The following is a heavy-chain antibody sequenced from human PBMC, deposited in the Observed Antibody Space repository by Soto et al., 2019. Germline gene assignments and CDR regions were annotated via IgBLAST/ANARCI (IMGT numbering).Heavy chain of an antibody. V-gene: IGHV1-69*13. D-gene: IGHD5-18*01. CDR1: GGTVSSYA. Sequence: GASVKVSCKASGGTVSSYAISWVRQAPGQGLEWMGGIIPIFGTANYAQKFQGRVTITADESTSTAYMELSSLRSEDTAVYYCARDLDTAMESYYYYGMDVWGQGTTVTVSS. J-gene: IGHJ6*02. CDR2: IIPIFGTA. CDR3: ARDLDTAMESYYYYGMDV.